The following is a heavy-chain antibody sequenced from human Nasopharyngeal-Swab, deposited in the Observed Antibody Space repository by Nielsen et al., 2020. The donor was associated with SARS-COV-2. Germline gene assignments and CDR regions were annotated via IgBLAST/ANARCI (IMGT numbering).Heavy chain of an antibody. J-gene: IGHJ4*02. D-gene: IGHD3-22*01. V-gene: IGHV4-34*01. CDR1: GGSFSGYY. Sequence: SETLSLTCAVYGGSFSGYYWSWIRQPPGKGLEWIGEINHSGSTNYNPSLKSRVTISVDTSKNQFSLNLSSVTAADTAVYYCARGTLTNYDSSGYYCDYWGQGTLVTVSS. CDR2: INHSGST. CDR3: ARGTLTNYDSSGYYCDY.